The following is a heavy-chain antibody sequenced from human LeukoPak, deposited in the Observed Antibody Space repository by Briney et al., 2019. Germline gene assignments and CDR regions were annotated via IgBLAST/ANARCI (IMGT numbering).Heavy chain of an antibody. J-gene: IGHJ4*02. CDR3: ARGSGWYFY. CDR1: GGSISSYY. CDR2: IYYSGST. D-gene: IGHD6-19*01. Sequence: SETLSLTCTVSGGSISSYYWSWIRQPPGKGLEWIGYIYYSGSTNYSPSLKSRVTISVDTSKNQFSLKLTSVTAADTATYYCARGSGWYFYWGQGALVTVSS. V-gene: IGHV4-59*01.